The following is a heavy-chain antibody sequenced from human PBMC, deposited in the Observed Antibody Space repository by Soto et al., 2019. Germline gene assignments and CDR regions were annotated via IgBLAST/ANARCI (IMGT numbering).Heavy chain of an antibody. Sequence: SETLSLTCTVSGDSISTFYWGWMRQSPGKELEWIGYVYYTGSTNYNPSLKSRVTISVDRSKNQFSLKLTSANAADTAVYYCARGRTVRDYADDSSDYFYFFDYWGQGTQVTVS. CDR3: ARGRTVRDYADDSSDYFYFFDY. V-gene: IGHV4-59*01. CDR2: VYYTGST. D-gene: IGHD3-22*01. CDR1: GDSISTFY. J-gene: IGHJ4*02.